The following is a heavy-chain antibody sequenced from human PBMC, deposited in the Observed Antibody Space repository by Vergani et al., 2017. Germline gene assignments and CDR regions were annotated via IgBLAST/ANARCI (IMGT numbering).Heavy chain of an antibody. V-gene: IGHV3-21*01. D-gene: IGHD6-13*01. CDR2: ISSSSSYI. CDR3: ARDRLIAAAGTEDWFDA. J-gene: IGHJ5*02. Sequence: VQLVESGGGLVKPGGSLRLSCAASGFTFSSYSMNWVRQAPGKGLEWVSSISSSSSYIYYADSVKGRFTISRDNAKNSLYLQMNSLRAEDTAVYYCARDRLIAAAGTEDWFDAWGQGTLVTLSS. CDR1: GFTFSSYS.